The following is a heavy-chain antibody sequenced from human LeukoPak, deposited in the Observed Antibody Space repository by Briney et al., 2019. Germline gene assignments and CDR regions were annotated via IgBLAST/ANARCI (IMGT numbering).Heavy chain of an antibody. V-gene: IGHV3-21*01. CDR2: ISSSSSYI. J-gene: IGHJ4*02. CDR1: GFTFSSYS. D-gene: IGHD3/OR15-3a*01. Sequence: QAGGSLRLSCAASGFTFSSYSMNWVRQAPGKGLEWVSSISSSSSYIYYADSVKGRFTISRDNAKNSLYLQMNSLRAEDTAVYCCARDGLGGTGYYFNDYWGQGTLVTVSS. CDR3: ARDGLGGTGYYFNDY.